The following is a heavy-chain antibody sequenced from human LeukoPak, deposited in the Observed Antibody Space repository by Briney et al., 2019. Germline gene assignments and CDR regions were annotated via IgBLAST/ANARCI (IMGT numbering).Heavy chain of an antibody. D-gene: IGHD3-9*01. CDR3: ARGEVLRYFDWLSNYYYYGMDV. V-gene: IGHV1-8*01. CDR1: GYTFTSYD. Sequence: ASVKVSCKASGYTFTSYDINWARQATGQGLEWMGWMNPNSGNTGYAQKFQGRVTMTRNTSISTAYMELSSLRSEDTAVYYCARGEVLRYFDWLSNYYYYGMDVWGQGTTVTVSS. J-gene: IGHJ6*02. CDR2: MNPNSGNT.